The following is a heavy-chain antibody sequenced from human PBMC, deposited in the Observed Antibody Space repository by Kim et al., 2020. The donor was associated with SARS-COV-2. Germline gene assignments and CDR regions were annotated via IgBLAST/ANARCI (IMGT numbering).Heavy chain of an antibody. CDR2: IYYSGST. V-gene: IGHV4-59*01. CDR1: GDSISGYF. CDR3: ARAKPARLCGMDV. J-gene: IGHJ6*02. Sequence: SETLSLTCTVSGDSISGYFCTWIRQPPGKGLEWIGYIYYSGSTNYNPSLKSRVTISVDTSKNQFSLKLSSVTAADTAVYYCARAKPARLCGMDVWGQGTTVTVSS. D-gene: IGHD3-16*01.